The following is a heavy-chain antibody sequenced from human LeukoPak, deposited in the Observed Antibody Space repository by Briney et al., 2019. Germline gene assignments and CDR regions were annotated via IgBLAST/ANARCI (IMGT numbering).Heavy chain of an antibody. D-gene: IGHD3-10*01. Sequence: ASVKVSCKASGYTFTGYYMHWVRQAPGQGLGWMGWINPNSGGTNYAQKFRGRVTMTRDTSISTAYMELSRLRSDDTAVYYCARAKDGSGRGLYYFDYWGQGTLVTVSS. CDR3: ARAKDGSGRGLYYFDY. CDR2: INPNSGGT. V-gene: IGHV1-2*02. J-gene: IGHJ4*02. CDR1: GYTFTGYY.